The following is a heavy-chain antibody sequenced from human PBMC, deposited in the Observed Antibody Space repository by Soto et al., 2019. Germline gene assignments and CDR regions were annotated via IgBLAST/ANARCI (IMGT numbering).Heavy chain of an antibody. CDR2: IRVYNGHT. D-gene: IGHD3-22*01. V-gene: IGHV1-18*01. J-gene: IGHJ1*01. CDR1: GFTFTNYG. Sequence: ASVKVSCKASGFTFTNYGITWVRQTPEQGLEWMGWIRVYNGHTEYAQRFQDRVTMTTDTSTSTAYMELGSLRSDDTAIYYCARTSSTSNYEGWGQGTPVTVSS. CDR3: ARTSSTSNYEG.